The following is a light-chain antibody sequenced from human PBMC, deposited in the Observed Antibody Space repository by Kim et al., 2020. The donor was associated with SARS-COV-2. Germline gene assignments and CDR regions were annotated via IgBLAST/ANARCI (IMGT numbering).Light chain of an antibody. J-gene: IGKJ2*01. CDR3: QQNDNLPPDT. Sequence: SVRYTATISCHASQDITSYINLCQWKPVKDPKVLISDASNLETGVPSRFGGSGSGTDFTLTISNLQPEDIVTYYCQQNDNLPPDTFGQGTKLEI. CDR1: QDITSY. V-gene: IGKV1-33*01. CDR2: DAS.